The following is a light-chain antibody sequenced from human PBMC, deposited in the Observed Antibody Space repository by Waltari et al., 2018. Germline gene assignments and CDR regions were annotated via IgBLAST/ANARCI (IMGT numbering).Light chain of an antibody. CDR3: QQYQGTPLT. V-gene: IGKV1-NL1*01. CDR2: KAS. CDR1: QAIGHS. Sequence: DIQMTQSPSSVSASVGDRVTITCRASQAIGHSLAWYQQNIGKAPKVLLYKASTLESGVPSRFSGSGAGTDFTLTIRSLQPEDFATYYCQQYQGTPLTFGGGTKVEIK. J-gene: IGKJ4*02.